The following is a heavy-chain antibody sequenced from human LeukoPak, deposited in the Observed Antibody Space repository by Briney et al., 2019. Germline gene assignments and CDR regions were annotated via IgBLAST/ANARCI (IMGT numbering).Heavy chain of an antibody. J-gene: IGHJ4*02. CDR3: ARDGGDSSGTKNYFDY. V-gene: IGHV4-34*01. CDR2: INHSGST. Sequence: SETPSLTCAVYGGSFSGYYWSWIRQPPGEGLEWIGEINHSGSTNYNPSLKSRVTISVDTSKNQFSLKLSSVTAADTAVYYCARDGGDSSGTKNYFDYWGQGTLVTVSS. CDR1: GGSFSGYY. D-gene: IGHD3-22*01.